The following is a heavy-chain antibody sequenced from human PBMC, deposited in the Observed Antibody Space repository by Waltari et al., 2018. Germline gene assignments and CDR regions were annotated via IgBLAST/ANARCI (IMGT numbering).Heavy chain of an antibody. V-gene: IGHV3-21*01. CDR3: AREGGGNYDILTGYPAGFDY. D-gene: IGHD3-9*01. J-gene: IGHJ4*02. CDR2: ISSSSSYI. Sequence: EVQLVESGGDLVKPGGSLRLSCAASGFTFSSYSMNWVRQAPGKGLEWVSSISSSSSYIYYADSVKGRFTISRDNAKNSLYLQMNSLRAEDTAVYYCAREGGGNYDILTGYPAGFDYWGQGTLVTVSS. CDR1: GFTFSSYS.